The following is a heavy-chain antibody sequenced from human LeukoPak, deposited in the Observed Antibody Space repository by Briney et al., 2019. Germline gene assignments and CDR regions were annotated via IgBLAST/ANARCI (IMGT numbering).Heavy chain of an antibody. D-gene: IGHD1-14*01. Sequence: PGGSLRLSCAASGFTFSDYYITWIRQPPGRGLEWIAYITGSGTSVYYADAVKGRFSVSRDNAADSVFLQMDSLRVEDSAVYFCTRDPEYSDTSGQGTLVTVSS. V-gene: IGHV3-11*01. J-gene: IGHJ5*02. CDR1: GFTFSDYY. CDR2: ITGSGTSV. CDR3: TRDPEYSDT.